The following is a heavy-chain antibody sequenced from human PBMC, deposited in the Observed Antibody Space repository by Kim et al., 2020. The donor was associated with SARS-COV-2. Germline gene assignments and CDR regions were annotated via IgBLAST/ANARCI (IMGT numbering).Heavy chain of an antibody. CDR1: GGSISSSSYY. J-gene: IGHJ4*02. CDR3: ARHTLGMVQGVIIIRSHFDY. V-gene: IGHV4-39*01. Sequence: SETLSLTCTVSGGSISSSSYYWGWIRQPPGKGLEWIGIIYDSGSTYYNPSLKSRVTISVDTSKNQFSLKLSSVTAADTAVYYCARHTLGMVQGVIIIRSHFDYWGQGTLVTVSS. CDR2: IYDSGST. D-gene: IGHD3-10*01.